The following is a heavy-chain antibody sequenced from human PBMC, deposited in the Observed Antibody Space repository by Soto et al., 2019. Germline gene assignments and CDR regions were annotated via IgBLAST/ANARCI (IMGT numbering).Heavy chain of an antibody. J-gene: IGHJ5*02. Sequence: PSETLSLTCAVYGGSFSGYYWSWIRQPPGKGLEWIGEINHSGSTNYNPSLKSRVTISVDTSKNQFSLKLSSVTAADTAVYYCARLKWQHWFDPWGQGTLVTVSS. CDR1: GGSFSGYY. V-gene: IGHV4-34*01. CDR2: INHSGST. D-gene: IGHD1-26*01. CDR3: ARLKWQHWFDP.